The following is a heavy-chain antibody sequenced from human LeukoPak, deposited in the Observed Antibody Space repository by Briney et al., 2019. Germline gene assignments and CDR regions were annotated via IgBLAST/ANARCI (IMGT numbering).Heavy chain of an antibody. Sequence: GGSLRLSCAASGFTFISYSMNWVRQAPGKGLEWVSSISSSSYIYYADSVKGRFTISRDNAKNSLYLQMNSLRAEDTAVYYCAREQQLGYNWFDPWGQGTLVTVSS. CDR3: AREQQLGYNWFDP. CDR1: GFTFISYS. J-gene: IGHJ5*02. V-gene: IGHV3-21*01. CDR2: ISSSSYI. D-gene: IGHD6-13*01.